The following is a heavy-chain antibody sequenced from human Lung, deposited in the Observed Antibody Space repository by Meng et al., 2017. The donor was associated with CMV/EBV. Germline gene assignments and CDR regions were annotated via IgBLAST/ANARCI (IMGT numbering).Heavy chain of an antibody. CDR1: GGTFSNYA. J-gene: IGHJ6*02. CDR3: ARDSRGSTWYLLAGYYYGSGV. V-gene: IGHV1-69*06. D-gene: IGHD6-13*01. CDR2: IIPVVGTV. Sequence: SXXVSXXASGGTFSNYAITWVRQAPGQGLEWMGGIIPVVGTVNYPQKFQGRVTITADKSTSTVYMELSSLRSEDTAVYYCARDSRGSTWYLLAGYYYGSGVXGQGXTVTVSS.